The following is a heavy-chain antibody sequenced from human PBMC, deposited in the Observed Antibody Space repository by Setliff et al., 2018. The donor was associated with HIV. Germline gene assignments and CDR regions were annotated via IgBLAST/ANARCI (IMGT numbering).Heavy chain of an antibody. D-gene: IGHD3-16*01. V-gene: IGHV1-69*13. CDR3: ARIWGIPPLYYFDY. CDR2: IIPIFGTG. Sequence: SVKVSCKASGDTFSSYAISWVRQARGQGLEWMGGIIPIFGTGNYAQKFQGRVTITADESTSTAYMELSSLRSEDTAVYYCARIWGIPPLYYFDYWGQGTLVTVSS. J-gene: IGHJ4*02. CDR1: GDTFSSYA.